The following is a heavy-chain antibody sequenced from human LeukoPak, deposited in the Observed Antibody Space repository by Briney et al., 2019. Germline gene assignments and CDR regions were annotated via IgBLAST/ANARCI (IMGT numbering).Heavy chain of an antibody. V-gene: IGHV3-23*01. CDR1: GLPVSSYG. Sequence: GDSLTLSCGASGLPVSSYGMSWVRQAPGKGLEWVSGVTNSGGCTFYADSVKGRFTIYRDNSKSTLSLQMNSLRAEDTAVYYCARLLRGRRGAVYIWGQGEMWTVSS. CDR3: ARLLRGRRGAVYI. J-gene: IGHJ3*02. CDR2: VTNSGGCT. D-gene: IGHD4/OR15-4a*01.